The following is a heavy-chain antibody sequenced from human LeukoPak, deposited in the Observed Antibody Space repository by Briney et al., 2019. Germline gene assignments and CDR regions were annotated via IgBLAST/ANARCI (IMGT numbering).Heavy chain of an antibody. J-gene: IGHJ4*02. D-gene: IGHD6-19*01. Sequence: SVKVSCKASGGTFSSYAISWVRQAPGQGLEWMGRIIPILGIANYAQKFQGRVTITADKSTSTAYMELGSLRSEDTAVYYCARALSGKAGHFDYWGQGTLVTVSS. CDR1: GGTFSSYA. CDR3: ARALSGKAGHFDY. V-gene: IGHV1-69*04. CDR2: IIPILGIA.